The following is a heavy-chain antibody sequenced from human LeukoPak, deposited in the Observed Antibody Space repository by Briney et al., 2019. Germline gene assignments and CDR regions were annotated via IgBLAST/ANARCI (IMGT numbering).Heavy chain of an antibody. J-gene: IGHJ4*02. CDR2: IYYSGST. D-gene: IGHD1-26*01. Sequence: PSETLSLTCTVSGGSISSGYYYWGWIRQPPGKGLEWIGSIYYSGSTYYNPSLKSRVTISVDTSKNQFSLKLSSVTAADTAVYYCASPAVGATGYFDYWGQGTLVTVSS. V-gene: IGHV4-39*01. CDR1: GGSISSGYYY. CDR3: ASPAVGATGYFDY.